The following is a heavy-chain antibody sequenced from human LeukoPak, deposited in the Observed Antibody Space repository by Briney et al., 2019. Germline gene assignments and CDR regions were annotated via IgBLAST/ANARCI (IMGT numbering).Heavy chain of an antibody. CDR3: ARPNPNWYFDL. CDR2: IYPGDSDT. CDR1: GYSFTRNW. V-gene: IGHV5-51*01. J-gene: IGHJ2*01. Sequence: GESLKISCKGSGYSFTRNWIGWVRQMPGKGLEWMGIIYPGDSDTRYSPSFQGQVTISADKSISTAYLQWSSLKASDTAMYYCARPNPNWYFDLWGRGTLVTVSS.